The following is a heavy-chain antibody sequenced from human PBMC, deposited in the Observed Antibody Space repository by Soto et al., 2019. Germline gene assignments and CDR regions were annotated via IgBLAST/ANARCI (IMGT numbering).Heavy chain of an antibody. V-gene: IGHV3-30-3*01. CDR2: ISYDGSNK. D-gene: IGHD5-12*01. CDR1: GFTFSSYA. J-gene: IGHJ6*02. Sequence: QVQLVESGGGVVQPGRSLRLSCAASGFTFSSYAMHWVRQAPGKGLEWVAVISYDGSNKYYADSVKGRFTISRDNSKNTLYLQMNSLRAEDTAVYYCARWNGMDVWGQGTTVTVSS. CDR3: ARWNGMDV.